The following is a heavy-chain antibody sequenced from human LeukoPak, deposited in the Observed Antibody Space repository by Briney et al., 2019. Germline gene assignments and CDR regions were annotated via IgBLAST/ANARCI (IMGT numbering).Heavy chain of an antibody. Sequence: PGGSLRLSCAASGFTFSSYAGNWVRQAPGKGLEWVSGISKNGGTTYYADSVKGRFIISRDNSKNTLYMQMNGLRAEDTAVYYCASPIEVVTATPSFDYWGQGTLVTVSS. V-gene: IGHV3-23*01. J-gene: IGHJ4*02. D-gene: IGHD2-21*02. CDR1: GFTFSSYA. CDR2: ISKNGGTT. CDR3: ASPIEVVTATPSFDY.